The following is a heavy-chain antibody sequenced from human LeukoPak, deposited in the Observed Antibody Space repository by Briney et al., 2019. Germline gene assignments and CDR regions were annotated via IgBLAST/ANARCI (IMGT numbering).Heavy chain of an antibody. Sequence: SLTLVCIANGMTVSYYAMVYVRQPRVMRLEWVSAISGSGGSTYYADSVKGRFTISRDNSKNTLYLQMNSLRAEDTAVYYCAKDDDYGDYASDYWGQGTLVTVSS. CDR2: ISGSGGST. V-gene: IGHV3-23*01. D-gene: IGHD4-17*01. CDR3: AKDDDYGDYASDY. CDR1: GMTVSYYA. J-gene: IGHJ4*02.